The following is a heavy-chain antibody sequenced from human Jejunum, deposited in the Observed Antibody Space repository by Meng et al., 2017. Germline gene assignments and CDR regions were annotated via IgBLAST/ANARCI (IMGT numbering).Heavy chain of an antibody. V-gene: IGHV4-34*01. CDR3: ARGGDPRAYYFDY. Sequence: QPWAAGLLKPSETLALTCAVYGGSFSDYPWTLIRQPPGKGLEWIGDIDHSGSTNYNPSLKNRVTISVDTSRNQISLNLNSVTAADTAVYYCARGGDPRAYYFDYWGQGNLVTVSS. J-gene: IGHJ4*02. CDR1: GGSFSDYP. CDR2: IDHSGST. D-gene: IGHD3-10*01.